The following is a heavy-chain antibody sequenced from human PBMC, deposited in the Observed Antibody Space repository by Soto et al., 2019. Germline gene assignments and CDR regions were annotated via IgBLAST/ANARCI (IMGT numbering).Heavy chain of an antibody. CDR3: ARRRMVRGVTINYYYYYMDV. V-gene: IGHV4-59*08. D-gene: IGHD3-10*01. J-gene: IGHJ6*03. CDR1: GGSISSYY. Sequence: LTCTVSGGSISSYYWSWIRQPPGKGLEWIGYIYYSGSTNYNPSLKSRVTISVDTSKNQFSLKLSSVTAADTAVYYCARRRMVRGVTINYYYYYMDVWGKGTTVTVSS. CDR2: IYYSGST.